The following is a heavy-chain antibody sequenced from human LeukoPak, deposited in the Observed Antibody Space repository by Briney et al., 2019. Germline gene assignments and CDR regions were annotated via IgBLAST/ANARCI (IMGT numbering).Heavy chain of an antibody. V-gene: IGHV4-59*01. CDR1: GGSISSYY. Sequence: SETLSLTCTVSGGSISSYYWSWIRQPPGKGLEWIGYIYYSGSTNYSPSLKSRVTISVDTSKNQFSLKLSSVTAADTAVYYCARGRIMITFGGVIADAFDIWGQGTMVTVSS. J-gene: IGHJ3*02. CDR2: IYYSGST. CDR3: ARGRIMITFGGVIADAFDI. D-gene: IGHD3-16*02.